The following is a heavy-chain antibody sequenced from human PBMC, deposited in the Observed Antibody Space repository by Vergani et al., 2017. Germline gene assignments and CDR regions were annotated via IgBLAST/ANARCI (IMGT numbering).Heavy chain of an antibody. CDR2: IIPIFGAA. V-gene: IGHV1-69*01. CDR3: SRARYSSGWYDGSY. D-gene: IGHD6-19*01. Sequence: QVQLVQSGAEVKKPGSSVKVSCKASGDTFSSYAISWVRQAPGQGLEWMGGIIPIFGAANYAQKFQGRVTITADESTSTAYMGLSSLRSEDTALYYCSRARYSSGWYDGSYWGQGTLVTVAS. CDR1: GDTFSSYA. J-gene: IGHJ4*02.